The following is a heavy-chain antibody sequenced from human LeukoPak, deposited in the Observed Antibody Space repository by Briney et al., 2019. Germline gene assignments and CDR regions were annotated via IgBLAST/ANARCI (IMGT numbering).Heavy chain of an antibody. J-gene: IGHJ5*02. CDR2: IVVDSDNT. CDR3: AAPYTSSWFDL. V-gene: IGHV1-58*01. CDR1: GFTFTSRSA. D-gene: IGHD6-13*01. Sequence: SVKVSCKAAGFTFTSRSAVQWVRQARGQRLEWIGWIVVDSDNTNYAENFQGRVTITRDMSASTSYMELSSLRSEDTAVYFCAAPYTSSWFDLWGQGTLVTVSS.